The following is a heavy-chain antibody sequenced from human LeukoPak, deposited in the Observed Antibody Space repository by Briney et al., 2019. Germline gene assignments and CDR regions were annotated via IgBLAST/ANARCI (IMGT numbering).Heavy chain of an antibody. CDR2: INPNNGGT. CDR3: ASLSSWWDDAFDI. V-gene: IGHV1-2*02. Sequence: GASVKVSCKASGYTFTDYYMHWVRQAPGQGLEWMGWINPNNGGTNYAQKFQGRVTMTRDTSISTAYMELSRLRSDDTAVYYCASLSSWWDDAFDIWGQGTMVTVSS. CDR1: GYTFTDYY. D-gene: IGHD2-15*01. J-gene: IGHJ3*02.